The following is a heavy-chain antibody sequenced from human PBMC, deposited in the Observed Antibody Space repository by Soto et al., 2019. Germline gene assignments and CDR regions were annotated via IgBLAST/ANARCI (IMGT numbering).Heavy chain of an antibody. D-gene: IGHD2-21*01. CDR2: IYNSGLI. J-gene: IGHJ5*01. V-gene: IGHV4-4*07. Sequence: SETLSLTCSVFGDSISRHYWSWIRQPAGKGLEYIGRIYNSGLINYNPSLESRVSMSVDPSKNQISLKLTSATAADTAIYYCAIGPLCGEEAYVAFWGHGIRVTGS. CDR3: AIGPLCGEEAYVAF. CDR1: GDSISRHY.